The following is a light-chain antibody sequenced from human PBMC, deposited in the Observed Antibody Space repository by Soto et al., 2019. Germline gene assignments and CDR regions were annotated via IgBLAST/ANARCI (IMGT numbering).Light chain of an antibody. J-gene: IGKJ1*01. CDR1: QSVSSNY. CDR2: GAS. CDR3: QQYGSSPPT. Sequence: EIVVTQSPGTLSLSPGERATLSCRASQSVSSNYLAWYQRKPGQAPRLLIYGASSRAIDIPNRVSGSGSGTDFSLTITRLEPEDFAVYYCQQYGSSPPTFGQGTKVEI. V-gene: IGKV3-20*01.